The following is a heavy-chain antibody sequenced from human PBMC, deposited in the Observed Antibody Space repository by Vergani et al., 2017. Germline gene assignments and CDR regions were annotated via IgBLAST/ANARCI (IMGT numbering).Heavy chain of an antibody. CDR1: GFSFNTYW. CDR3: VRTEXCTGIACNTRFDS. CDR2: IDEYGNRA. V-gene: IGHV3-74*03. Sequence: EVQLVESGGGSVQSGGSLRLSCVASGFSFNTYWMHWVRQVPGKGLMWVARIDEYGNRATYGDFETGRFTISRDNAKNTVLLQMNNLRADDAGVYYCVRTEXCTGIACNTRFDSWGQGALVTVSS. J-gene: IGHJ5*01. D-gene: IGHD2-8*02.